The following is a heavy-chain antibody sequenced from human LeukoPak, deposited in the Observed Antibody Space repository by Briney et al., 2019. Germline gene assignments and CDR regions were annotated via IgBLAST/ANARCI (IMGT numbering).Heavy chain of an antibody. CDR3: ARGRRGGYSYGYYYYYYMDV. CDR1: GGSISSSSYY. V-gene: IGHV4-39*07. J-gene: IGHJ6*03. D-gene: IGHD5-18*01. CDR2: IYYSGST. Sequence: SETLSLTCTVSGGSISSSSYYWGWIRQPPGKGLEWIGSIYYSGSTYYNPSLKSRVTISVDTSKNQFSLKLSSVTAADTAVYYCARGRRGGYSYGYYYYYYMDVWGKGTTVTVSS.